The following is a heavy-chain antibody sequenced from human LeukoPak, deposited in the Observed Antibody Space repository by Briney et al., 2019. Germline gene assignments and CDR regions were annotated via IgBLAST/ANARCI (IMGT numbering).Heavy chain of an antibody. Sequence: PSQTLSLTCAVSGGTISSGGYSWSWIRQPPGKGLEWIGYSYHSGSTYYNPSLKSRVTISVDRSKNQFSLKLSSVTAADTAVYYCARGRGENYLFDYWGQGTLVTVSS. CDR3: ARGRGENYLFDY. V-gene: IGHV4-30-2*01. D-gene: IGHD3-16*01. CDR1: GGTISSGGYS. J-gene: IGHJ4*02. CDR2: SYHSGST.